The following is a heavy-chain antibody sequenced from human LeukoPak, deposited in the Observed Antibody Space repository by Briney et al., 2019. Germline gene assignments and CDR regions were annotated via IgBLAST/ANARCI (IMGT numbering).Heavy chain of an antibody. Sequence: GGSLRLSCAASGFTFSSYAMHWVRQAPGKGLEWVAVISYDGSNKYYADSVKGRFTISRDNSKNTLYLQMNSLRAEDTAVYYCAGSKDRYDILTGDYWGQGTLVTVSS. CDR3: AGSKDRYDILTGDY. J-gene: IGHJ4*02. D-gene: IGHD3-9*01. CDR2: ISYDGSNK. CDR1: GFTFSSYA. V-gene: IGHV3-30-3*01.